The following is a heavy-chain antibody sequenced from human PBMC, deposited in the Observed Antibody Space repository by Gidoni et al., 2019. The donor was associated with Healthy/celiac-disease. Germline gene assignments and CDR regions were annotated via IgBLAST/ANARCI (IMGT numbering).Heavy chain of an antibody. CDR2: INHSGST. Sequence: QVQLQQWGAGLLKPSETLSLTCAVYGGSFSGSYWSWIRQPPGKGLEWIGEINHSGSTNYNPSLKSRVTISVDTSKNQFSLKLSSVTAADTAVYYCARGSGSVYYYGMDVWGQGTTVTVSS. CDR3: ARGSGSVYYYGMDV. V-gene: IGHV4-34*01. J-gene: IGHJ6*02. CDR1: GGSFSGSY.